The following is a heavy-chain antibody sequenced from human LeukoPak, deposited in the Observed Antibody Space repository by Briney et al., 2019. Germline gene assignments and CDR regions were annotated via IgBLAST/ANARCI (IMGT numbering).Heavy chain of an antibody. D-gene: IGHD3-22*01. J-gene: IGHJ4*02. CDR1: GFTFSRYW. CDR2: INGDGSST. Sequence: LAGGSLRLSCATSGFTFSRYWMHWVRQAPGKGLVWVSRINGDGSSTNYADSVKGRYTISRDNAKNTLYLQMNSLRDEDTAVYYCAREIEGGHYYDSSGCDYWGQGTLVTVSS. CDR3: AREIEGGHYYDSSGCDY. V-gene: IGHV3-74*01.